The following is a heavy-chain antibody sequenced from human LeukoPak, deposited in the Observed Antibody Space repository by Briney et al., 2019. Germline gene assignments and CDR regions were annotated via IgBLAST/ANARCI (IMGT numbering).Heavy chain of an antibody. CDR1: GGSLSGHH. Sequence: SETVSLTCTVSGGSLSGHHWSWIRQPPGKRLEWIGYVSYTGRTKYNPSLQSRVTISIDTSKSQFSLKLTSVTSADTAVYSCARLLDNDISGDPETFDVWGQGTTVIAS. D-gene: IGHD3-22*01. V-gene: IGHV4-59*11. CDR2: VSYTGRT. J-gene: IGHJ3*01. CDR3: ARLLDNDISGDPETFDV.